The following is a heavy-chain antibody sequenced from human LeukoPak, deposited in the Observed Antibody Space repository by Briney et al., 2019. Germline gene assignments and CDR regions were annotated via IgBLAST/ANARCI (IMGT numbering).Heavy chain of an antibody. CDR3: ARGPIAVAEPDY. CDR1: GGSFSGYY. J-gene: IGHJ4*02. Sequence: SETLSLTCAVYGGSFSGYYWSWIRQPPGKGLEWIGEINHSGSTNYNPSLKSRVTISVDTSKNQFSLRLGSVTAADTAVYYCARGPIAVAEPDYWGQGTLVTVSS. D-gene: IGHD6-19*01. V-gene: IGHV4-34*01. CDR2: INHSGST.